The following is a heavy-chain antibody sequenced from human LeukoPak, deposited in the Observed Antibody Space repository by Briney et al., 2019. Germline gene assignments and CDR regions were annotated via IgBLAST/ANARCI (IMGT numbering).Heavy chain of an antibody. CDR1: GGSISSSTYY. CDR3: ARCGYSYGFYYFDY. D-gene: IGHD5-18*01. J-gene: IGHJ4*02. V-gene: IGHV4-39*01. CDR2: IYYSGST. Sequence: SETLSLTCTVSGGSISSSTYYWGWIRQPPGKGLEWIGSIYYSGSTYYNPSLKSRVTISVDTSKNQFSLKLSSVTAADTAVYYCARCGYSYGFYYFDYWGQGTLVTVSS.